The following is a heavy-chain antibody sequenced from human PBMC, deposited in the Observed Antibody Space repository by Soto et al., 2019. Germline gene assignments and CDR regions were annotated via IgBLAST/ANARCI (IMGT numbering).Heavy chain of an antibody. V-gene: IGHV3-23*01. CDR3: AKVLRDGLRTFDS. CDR2: FSGSGTST. CDR1: GFTFTNYV. J-gene: IGHJ4*02. Sequence: PGGSLRLSCAASGFTFTNYVISWVRQAPRKGLEWVSSFSGSGTSTFYADSVKGRFTFSRDNSQNMVFLQMNSLRAEDTAVYYCAKVLRDGLRTFDSWGQGTLVTVSS.